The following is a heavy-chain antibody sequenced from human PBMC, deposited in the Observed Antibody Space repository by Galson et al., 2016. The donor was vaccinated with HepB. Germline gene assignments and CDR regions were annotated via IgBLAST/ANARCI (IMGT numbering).Heavy chain of an antibody. D-gene: IGHD3-10*01. Sequence: SLRLSCAASGFHFRTYAMTWVRQAPGKGLEWVSAIDDGGARTSYADSVKGRFIISRDNSKSMLFLQMKSLTAEDTAVYYCAKEKGLGWFGGGSDSWGRGTQVTVSS. CDR1: GFHFRTYA. J-gene: IGHJ4*02. V-gene: IGHV3-23*01. CDR2: IDDGGART. CDR3: AKEKGLGWFGGGSDS.